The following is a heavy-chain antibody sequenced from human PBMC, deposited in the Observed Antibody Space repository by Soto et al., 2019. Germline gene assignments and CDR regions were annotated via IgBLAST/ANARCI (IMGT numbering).Heavy chain of an antibody. V-gene: IGHV3-20*04. D-gene: IGHD6-19*01. CDR1: GFTFDDYG. CDR2: INWNGGST. Sequence: EVQLVESGGGVVRPGGSLRLSCAASGFTFDDYGMSWVRQAPGKGLEWVSGINWNGGSTGYADSVKGRFTISRDNAKDSLYLKMNSLRAEDTALYYCARDSSGYSSGWHPSDYCVQGTLVTVSS. CDR3: ARDSSGYSSGWHPSDY. J-gene: IGHJ4*02.